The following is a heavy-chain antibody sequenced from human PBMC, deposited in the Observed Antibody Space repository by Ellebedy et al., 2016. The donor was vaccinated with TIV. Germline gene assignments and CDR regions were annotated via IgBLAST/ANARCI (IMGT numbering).Heavy chain of an antibody. Sequence: AASVKVSCKASGYTFTYRYLHWVRQAPGQALEWMGWITPFNGNTNYAQKFQDRVTITRDRSMSTAYMELSSLRSEDTAMYYCVVPGYDSSGYYYGAWGQGTLVTVSS. D-gene: IGHD3-22*01. CDR1: GYTFTYRY. CDR2: ITPFNGNT. V-gene: IGHV1-45*02. J-gene: IGHJ5*02. CDR3: VVPGYDSSGYYYGA.